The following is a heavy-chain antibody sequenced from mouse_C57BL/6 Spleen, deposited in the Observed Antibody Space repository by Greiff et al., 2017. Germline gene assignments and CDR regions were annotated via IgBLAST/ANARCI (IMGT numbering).Heavy chain of an antibody. CDR1: GFTFSDYY. CDR2: INYDGSST. CDR3: AREYYGSSWGYFDV. J-gene: IGHJ1*03. D-gene: IGHD1-1*01. V-gene: IGHV5-16*01. Sequence: EVQLQESEGGLVQPGSSMKLSCTASGFTFSDYYMAWVRQVPEKGLEWVANINYDGSSTYYLDSLKSRFIISRDNAKNILYLQMSSLKSEDTATYYCAREYYGSSWGYFDVWGTGTTVTVSS.